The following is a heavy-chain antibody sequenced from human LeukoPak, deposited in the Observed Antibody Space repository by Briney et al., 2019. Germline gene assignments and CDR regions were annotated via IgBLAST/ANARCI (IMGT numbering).Heavy chain of an antibody. CDR1: GFTFSSYS. CDR2: ISSSSSYI. CDR3: AIFAAAAGTRAFDI. V-gene: IGHV3-21*01. J-gene: IGHJ3*02. D-gene: IGHD6-13*01. Sequence: GGSLRLSCAASGFTFSSYSMNWVRQAPGKGLEWVSSISSSSSYIYYADSVKGRFTISRDNAKNSLYLQMNSLGAEDTAVYYCAIFAAAAGTRAFDIWGQGTMVTVSS.